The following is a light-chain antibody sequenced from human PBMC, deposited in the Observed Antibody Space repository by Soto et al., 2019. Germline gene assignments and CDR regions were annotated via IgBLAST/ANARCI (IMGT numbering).Light chain of an antibody. CDR3: SSYAGSDTYV. CDR1: SSDVGGDNY. Sequence: QSARTQPPSASGSPGQSVTISCTGTSSDVGGDNYVSWYQQHPGKAPKLMIYEVSKRPSGVPDRFSGSKSGNTASLTVSGLQGEDEADYYCSSYAGSDTYVFGSGTKVTVL. J-gene: IGLJ1*01. V-gene: IGLV2-8*01. CDR2: EVS.